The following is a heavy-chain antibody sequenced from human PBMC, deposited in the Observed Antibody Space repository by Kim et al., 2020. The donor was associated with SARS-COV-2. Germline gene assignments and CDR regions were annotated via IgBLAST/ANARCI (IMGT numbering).Heavy chain of an antibody. CDR3: ARAGGRWLQLVNFDY. V-gene: IGHV4-31*03. Sequence: SETLSLTCTVSGGSISSGGYYWSWIRQHPGKGLEWIGYIYYSGSTYYNPSLKSRVTISVDTSKNQFSLKLSSVTAADTAVYYCARAGGRWLQLVNFDYWGQGTLVTVSS. CDR2: IYYSGST. J-gene: IGHJ4*02. D-gene: IGHD5-12*01. CDR1: GGSISSGGYY.